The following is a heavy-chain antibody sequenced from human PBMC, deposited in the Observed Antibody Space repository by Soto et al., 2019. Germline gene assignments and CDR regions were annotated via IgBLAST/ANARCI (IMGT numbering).Heavy chain of an antibody. Sequence: TGGSLRLSCAASGFTLSSYSMTWVRQAPGQGLEWVSSISSSSSYIYYADSVKGPFTISRDNAKNSLYLQMNSLRAEDTAGYYFARAHALRYFDWFVGGQGTLVTVS. V-gene: IGHV3-21*01. CDR2: ISSSSSYI. J-gene: IGHJ4*02. CDR1: GFTLSSYS. D-gene: IGHD3-9*01. CDR3: ARAHALRYFDWFV.